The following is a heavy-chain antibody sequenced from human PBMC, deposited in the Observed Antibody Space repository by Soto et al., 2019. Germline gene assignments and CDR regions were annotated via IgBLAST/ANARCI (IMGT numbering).Heavy chain of an antibody. CDR1: GGSISSGDYY. V-gene: IGHV4-30-4*01. J-gene: IGHJ5*02. Sequence: SETLSLTCTVSGGSISSGDYYWSWIRQPPGKGLEWIGYIYYSGSTYYNPSLKSRVTISVDTSKNQFSLKLSSVTAADTAVYYCARVEPGSCRFDPWGQGTLVTVSS. CDR3: ARVEPGSCRFDP. D-gene: IGHD3-10*01. CDR2: IYYSGST.